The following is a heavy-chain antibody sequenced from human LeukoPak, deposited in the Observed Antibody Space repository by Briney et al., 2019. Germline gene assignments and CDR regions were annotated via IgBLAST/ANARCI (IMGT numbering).Heavy chain of an antibody. V-gene: IGHV4-4*07. J-gene: IGHJ4*02. CDR3: ARDGPTYYYDSSGYRPTDY. CDR2: IYTSGST. CDR1: GGSISSYY. D-gene: IGHD3-22*01. Sequence: PSETLSLTCTVSGGSISSYYWSWIRQPAGKGLEWIGRIYTSGSTNYNPSLKSRVTMSVDTSKNQFSLKLSSVTAADTAVYYCARDGPTYYYDSSGYRPTDYWGQGTLVTVSS.